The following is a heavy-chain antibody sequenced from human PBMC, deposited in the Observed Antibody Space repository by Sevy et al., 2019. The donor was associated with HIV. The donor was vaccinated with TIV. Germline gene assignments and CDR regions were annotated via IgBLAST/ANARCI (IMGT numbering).Heavy chain of an antibody. CDR1: GGNLHKYG. CDR2: LIPIFRTS. D-gene: IGHD2-2*02. Sequence: ASVKVSCKASGGNLHKYGINWVRQAPGQGLEWMGGLIPIFRTSTYAQNFRGRITFAADEATSTFYLEMSSLRADDTAVYYCSRDRGPAAISDPFDIWGQGTMVTVSS. V-gene: IGHV1-69*13. CDR3: SRDRGPAAISDPFDI. J-gene: IGHJ3*02.